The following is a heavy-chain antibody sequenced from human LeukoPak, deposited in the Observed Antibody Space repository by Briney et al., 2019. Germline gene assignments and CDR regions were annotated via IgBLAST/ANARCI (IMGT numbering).Heavy chain of an antibody. V-gene: IGHV4-59*01. Sequence: SETLSLTCTVSGGSISSYYWSWIRQPPGKGLEWIGYIYYSGSTNYNPSLKSRVTISVDTSKNQFSLKLSSVTAADTAVYYCARVIAAAGYYYYYGMDVWGQRTTVTVSS. CDR2: IYYSGST. D-gene: IGHD6-13*01. CDR3: ARVIAAAGYYYYYGMDV. CDR1: GGSISSYY. J-gene: IGHJ6*02.